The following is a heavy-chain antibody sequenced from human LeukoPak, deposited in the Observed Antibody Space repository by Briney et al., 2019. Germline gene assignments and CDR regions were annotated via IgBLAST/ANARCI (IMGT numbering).Heavy chain of an antibody. CDR2: INHSGST. D-gene: IGHD1-26*01. CDR1: GGSFSGYY. CDR3: ARDRRYSGSYYLLRSLDP. J-gene: IGHJ5*02. V-gene: IGHV4-34*01. Sequence: SETLSLTCAVYGGSFSGYYWSWIRQPPGKGLEWIGEINHSGSTNYNPSLKSRVTISVDTSKNQFSLKLSSVTAADTAVYYCARDRRYSGSYYLLRSLDPWGQGTLVTVSS.